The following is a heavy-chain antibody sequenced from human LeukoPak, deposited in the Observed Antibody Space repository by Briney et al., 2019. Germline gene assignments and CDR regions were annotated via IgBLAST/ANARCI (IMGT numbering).Heavy chain of an antibody. CDR1: GGTFSSYA. CDR3: ARDATPSGYGDY. D-gene: IGHD3-22*01. Sequence: VASVKVSCKASGGTFSSYAISWVRQAPGQGLEWMGGIIPIFGTANYAQKFQGRVTITADESTSTAYMELSSLRSEDTAVYYCARDATPSGYGDYWGQGTLVTVSS. J-gene: IGHJ4*02. CDR2: IIPIFGTA. V-gene: IGHV1-69*13.